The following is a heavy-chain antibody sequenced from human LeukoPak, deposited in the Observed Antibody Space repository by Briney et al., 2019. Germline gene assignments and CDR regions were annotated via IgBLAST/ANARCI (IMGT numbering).Heavy chain of an antibody. Sequence: GGSLRLSCAASGFTVSSNYMTWVRQAPGKGLQWVSLIDSGGSTYYADSVKGRFTISRDTSKNTLYLQMNSLRAEDTAVYYCARRAPTVTYYYYYYMDVWGKGTTVTVSS. CDR2: IDSGGST. J-gene: IGHJ6*03. CDR1: GFTVSSNY. D-gene: IGHD4-23*01. V-gene: IGHV3-53*01. CDR3: ARRAPTVTYYYYYYMDV.